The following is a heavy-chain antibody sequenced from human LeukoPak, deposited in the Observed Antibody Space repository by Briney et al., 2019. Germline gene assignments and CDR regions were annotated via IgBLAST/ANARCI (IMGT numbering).Heavy chain of an antibody. CDR1: GFTFSNYG. J-gene: IGHJ4*02. CDR3: ANRFCTSSGCGVAY. V-gene: IGHV3-30*18. CDR2: VSYDGSGK. D-gene: IGHD2-2*01. Sequence: GGSLRLSCAASGFTFSNYGMLWVRQAPGKGLDWVAVVSYDGSGKHYADSVKGRFTISRGNSKNTLYLQLNSLRGDDTAVYYCANRFCTSSGCGVAYWGQGTLVTVSS.